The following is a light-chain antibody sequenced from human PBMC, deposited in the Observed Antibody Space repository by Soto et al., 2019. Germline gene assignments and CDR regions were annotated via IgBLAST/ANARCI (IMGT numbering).Light chain of an antibody. CDR2: AAS. Sequence: DLQMTQSPSSLSASVGDRVTITCRASQSINSYLNWYQQKPGKAPKFLIYAASSLQSGVPSRFSGSGSWTDFTLTISSLQSEDCATYYCQQSYSSPWTFGQGTKVEI. J-gene: IGKJ1*01. CDR3: QQSYSSPWT. V-gene: IGKV1-39*01. CDR1: QSINSY.